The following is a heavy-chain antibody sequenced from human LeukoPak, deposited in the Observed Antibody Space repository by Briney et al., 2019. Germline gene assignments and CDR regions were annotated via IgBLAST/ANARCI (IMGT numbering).Heavy chain of an antibody. CDR2: IYHSGST. CDR3: ARDSGGPFDY. D-gene: IGHD3-10*01. CDR1: GGSISSGGYY. J-gene: IGHJ4*02. Sequence: SETLSLTCTVSGGSISSGGYYWSWIRQPPGKGLEWIGYIYHSGSTYYNPSLKSRVTISVDRSNNQFSLKLSSVTAADTAVYYCARDSGGPFDYWGQGTLVTVSS. V-gene: IGHV4-30-2*01.